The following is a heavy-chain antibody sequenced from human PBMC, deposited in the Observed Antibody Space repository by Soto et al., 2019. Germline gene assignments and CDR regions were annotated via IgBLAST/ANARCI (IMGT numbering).Heavy chain of an antibody. CDR2: IIPDFGTT. D-gene: IGHD6-19*01. CDR3: ARSHSTTPVSVAGPDYSFGL. V-gene: IGHV1-69*13. J-gene: IGHJ4*02. CDR1: VGTFSSYT. Sequence: ASVKVSCKATVGTFSSYTFSWLRQIPGQGLEWMGGIIPDFGTTSYAQRFHGRVSITADESPNTAFMALTTLTAEDTAVYYCARSHSTTPVSVAGPDYSFGLWGRGTLVTVSS.